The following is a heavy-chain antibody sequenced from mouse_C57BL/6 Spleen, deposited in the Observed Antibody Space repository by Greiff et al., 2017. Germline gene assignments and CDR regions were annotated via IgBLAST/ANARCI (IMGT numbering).Heavy chain of an antibody. D-gene: IGHD1-1*01. CDR2: IYPSDSET. CDR3: ARSRYYYGRDYFDY. Sequence: QVQLKQPGAELVRPGSSVKLSCKASGYTFTSYWMDWVKQRPGQGLEWIGNIYPSDSETHYNQKFKDKATLTVDKSFSTAYMQLSSLTSEDSAVYYCARSRYYYGRDYFDYWGQGTTLTVSS. V-gene: IGHV1-61*01. CDR1: GYTFTSYW. J-gene: IGHJ2*01.